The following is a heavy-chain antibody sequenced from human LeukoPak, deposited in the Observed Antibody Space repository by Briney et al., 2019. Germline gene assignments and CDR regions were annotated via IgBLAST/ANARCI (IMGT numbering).Heavy chain of an antibody. Sequence: PSETLSLTCSASGCSISTYYWSWIRQPPGKGLEWMGYIYYSGSTNYNPSLNSRVTISVDTSKNQYSLKLTSVTAADTAVYYCARAQLSLLVDFGMGVWGQGTTVTVSS. D-gene: IGHD1-1*01. V-gene: IGHV4-59*01. CDR2: IYYSGST. CDR3: ARAQLSLLVDFGMGV. CDR1: GCSISTYY. J-gene: IGHJ6*02.